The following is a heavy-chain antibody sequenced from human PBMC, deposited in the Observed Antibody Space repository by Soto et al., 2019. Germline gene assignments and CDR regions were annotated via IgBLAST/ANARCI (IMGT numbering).Heavy chain of an antibody. CDR2: IYPDESDT. D-gene: IGHD5-12*01. CDR1: GDRFTKYW. V-gene: IGHV5-51*01. Sequence: PGGSQKISSQGSGDRFTKYWIGWVRQMPGKGLEWMAIIYPDESDTRYSPSFQGQVTISADKSISTAYLQWSSLKASDTAMYYCVRMGFSGGGYLSYYYYGMDIWGQGTTVTVSS. J-gene: IGHJ6*02. CDR3: VRMGFSGGGYLSYYYYGMDI.